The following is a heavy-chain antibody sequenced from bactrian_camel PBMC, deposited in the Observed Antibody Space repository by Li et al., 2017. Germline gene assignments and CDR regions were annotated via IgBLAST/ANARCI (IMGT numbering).Heavy chain of an antibody. Sequence: SCAASGYVFSRCKMAWYRQAPGKERELVSRTDGFPRYADSVKGRFTISADYANDTLYLQMNSLKTEDTAVYYCVADVCRGGDCWAGCYEYRYWGRGTQVTVS. CDR3: VADVCRGGDCWAGCYEYRY. D-gene: IGHD3*01. CDR2: TDGFP. V-gene: IGHV3S57*01. J-gene: IGHJ4*01. CDR1: GYVFSRCK.